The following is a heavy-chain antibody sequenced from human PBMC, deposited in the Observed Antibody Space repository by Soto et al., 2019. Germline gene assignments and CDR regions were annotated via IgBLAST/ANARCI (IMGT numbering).Heavy chain of an antibody. CDR3: ARGSSGVFRGMDV. Sequence: GQLQESGPGLVKPSQTLSLNCTVSGGSVNSGDYYWNWILQPPGKGLEWIGYIYHSGATSYNPSLKSRLTISVDTSNNQFSLKSNSVTAADTAVYYCARGSSGVFRGMDVWGQGTAVTVSS. J-gene: IGHJ6*02. V-gene: IGHV4-30-4*01. CDR1: GGSVNSGDYY. D-gene: IGHD6-6*01. CDR2: IYHSGAT.